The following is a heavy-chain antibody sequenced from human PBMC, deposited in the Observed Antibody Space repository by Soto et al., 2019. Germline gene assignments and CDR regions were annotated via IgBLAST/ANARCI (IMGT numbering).Heavy chain of an antibody. V-gene: IGHV1-69*13. CDR1: GGTFSSYA. CDR2: IIPIFGTA. Sequence: SVKVSCKASGGTFSSYAISWVRQAPGQGLEWMGGIIPIFGTANYAQKFQGRVTITADESTSTAYMELSSLRSEDTAVYYCARGPYDFWSGYYTDYYYGMDVWGQGTTVTVSS. CDR3: ARGPYDFWSGYYTDYYYGMDV. J-gene: IGHJ6*02. D-gene: IGHD3-3*01.